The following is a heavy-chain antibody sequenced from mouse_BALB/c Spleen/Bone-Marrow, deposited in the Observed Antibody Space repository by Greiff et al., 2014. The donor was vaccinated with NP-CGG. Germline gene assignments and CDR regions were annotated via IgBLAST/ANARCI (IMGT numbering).Heavy chain of an antibody. CDR2: IDPANGNT. J-gene: IGHJ3*01. V-gene: IGHV14-3*02. D-gene: IGHD2-1*01. Sequence: EVNVVESGAELVKPGASVKLSCTASGFNIKDTYMHWVKQRPEQGLEWIGRIDPANGNTKYDPKFQGKATITADTSSNTAYLQLSSLTSEDTAVYYCARNGNYGAWFAYWGQGTPVTVSA. CDR3: ARNGNYGAWFAY. CDR1: GFNIKDTY.